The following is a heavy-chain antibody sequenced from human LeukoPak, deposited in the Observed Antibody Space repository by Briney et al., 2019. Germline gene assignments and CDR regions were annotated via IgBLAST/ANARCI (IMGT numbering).Heavy chain of an antibody. CDR3: AKDLYYYDSSGPEYFQH. CDR2: ISGSGGST. Sequence: GGSLRLSCAASGFTFSSYAMSWVRQAPGKGLEWVSAISGSGGSTYYADSVKGRFTISRDNSKNTLYLQMNSLRAEDRAVYYCAKDLYYYDSSGPEYFQHWGQGTLVTVSS. J-gene: IGHJ1*01. V-gene: IGHV3-23*01. D-gene: IGHD3-22*01. CDR1: GFTFSSYA.